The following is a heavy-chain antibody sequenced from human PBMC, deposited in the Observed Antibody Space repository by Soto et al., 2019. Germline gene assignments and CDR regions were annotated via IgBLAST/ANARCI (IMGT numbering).Heavy chain of an antibody. V-gene: IGHV1-69*01. CDR2: VSPPFRTS. J-gene: IGHJ6*02. Sequence: QVQLVQSGAEVKKPGSSVKVSCKTSGGSFNNNGIGWVRQAPGHGLEWMGGVSPPFRTSNYARKFQGSISITADASTGTVNMELSSLTAEDTAQYYCARVLYYGSGSYSPYGMDVWGQGTTVTVSS. CDR1: GGSFNNNG. CDR3: ARVLYYGSGSYSPYGMDV. D-gene: IGHD3-10*01.